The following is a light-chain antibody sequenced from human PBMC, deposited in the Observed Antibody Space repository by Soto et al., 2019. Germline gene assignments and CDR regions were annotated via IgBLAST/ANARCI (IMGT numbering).Light chain of an antibody. CDR1: SSDVGNYDF. CDR3: CSFARSSTWV. Sequence: QCALTQPASVSGSPGQSITISCTGTSSDVGNYDFVSWYQQHPGKAPKLIIYEVNKWPSGVSNRFSGSKSGNTASLTISGLQAEDEGDYYCCSFARSSTWVFGGGTKLTVL. V-gene: IGLV2-23*02. CDR2: EVN. J-gene: IGLJ3*02.